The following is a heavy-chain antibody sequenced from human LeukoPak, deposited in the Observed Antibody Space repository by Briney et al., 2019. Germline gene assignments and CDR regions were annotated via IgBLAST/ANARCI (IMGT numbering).Heavy chain of an antibody. CDR2: ISGSGGST. D-gene: IGHD3-22*01. J-gene: IGHJ4*02. CDR3: AKDRAYYSDSSGYYLVRAYDY. Sequence: GGSLRLSCAASGFTFSTYAMSWVRQAPGKGLEWVSGISGSGGSTFYADSVKGRFTISRDNSKNTLYLQMNSLRAEDTAVYYCAKDRAYYSDSSGYYLVRAYDYWGQGTLVTVSS. CDR1: GFTFSTYA. V-gene: IGHV3-23*01.